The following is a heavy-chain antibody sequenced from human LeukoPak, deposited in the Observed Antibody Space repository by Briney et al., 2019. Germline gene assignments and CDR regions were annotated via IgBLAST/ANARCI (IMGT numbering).Heavy chain of an antibody. V-gene: IGHV4-34*01. CDR3: AREDYSGGNNWFDF. J-gene: IGHJ5*01. Sequence: PSETLSLTCAVYGGSFSGYYWSWIRQPPGKGLEWIGEINHSGSTNYNPSLKSRVIISVDTSRNQFSLKMTYVTAADTAVYYCAREDYSGGNNWFDFWGQGTLVTVSS. D-gene: IGHD4-11*01. CDR2: INHSGST. CDR1: GGSFSGYY.